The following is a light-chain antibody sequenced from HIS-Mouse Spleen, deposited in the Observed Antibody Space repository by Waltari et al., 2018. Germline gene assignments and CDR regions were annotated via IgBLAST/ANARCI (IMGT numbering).Light chain of an antibody. CDR2: DVS. V-gene: IGLV2-14*03. J-gene: IGLJ1*01. CDR3: SSYTSSSTYV. Sequence: QSALTQPASVSGSPGQSITISCTGTSSDVCGYNSVSRYQQHPGKAPKLMIYDVSNLPSGVSNRFSGSKSGNTASLTISGLQAEDEADYYCSSYTSSSTYVFGTGTKVTVL. CDR1: SSDVCGYNS.